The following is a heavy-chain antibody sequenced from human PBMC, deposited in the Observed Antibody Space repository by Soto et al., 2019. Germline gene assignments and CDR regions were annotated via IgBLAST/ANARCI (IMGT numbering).Heavy chain of an antibody. V-gene: IGHV1-8*01. Sequence: GASVKVSCKASGNTFTSYDINWVRQATGHGLEWIGWINPNSGNIGYAQKFQGRVTMTRDTAIRTAYMEVSRLRSDDTAVYYCARGGDFWSGYSPPRAIDYWGQGTLVTVSS. CDR2: INPNSGNI. J-gene: IGHJ4*02. CDR1: GNTFTSYD. D-gene: IGHD3-3*01. CDR3: ARGGDFWSGYSPPRAIDY.